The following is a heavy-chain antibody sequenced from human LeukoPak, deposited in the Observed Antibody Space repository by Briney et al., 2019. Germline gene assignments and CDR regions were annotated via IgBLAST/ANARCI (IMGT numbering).Heavy chain of an antibody. CDR2: IYHSGST. V-gene: IGHV4-38-2*02. CDR3: ARGNGGSYFFDY. Sequence: PSETLSLTCLVSGDSLSSGYYWGWVRQPPGKGLEWIGNIYHSGSTKYNPSLKSRVTISVDKSKNQFSLSLSSVTAADTAFYHCARGNGGSYFFDYWGQGTLVTVSS. D-gene: IGHD6-25*01. CDR1: GDSLSSGYY. J-gene: IGHJ4*02.